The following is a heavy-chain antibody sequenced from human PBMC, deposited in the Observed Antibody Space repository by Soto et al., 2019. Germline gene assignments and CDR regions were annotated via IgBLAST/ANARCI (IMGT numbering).Heavy chain of an antibody. CDR1: GGSVSSGSYY. Sequence: SETLSLTCTVSGGSVSSGSYYWSWIRQPPGKGLEWIGYIYYSGSANYNPSLKSRVTISVDTSKNQFSLNLSSVTAADTAMYYCARTKLFSVAADLDSCGQGTRVTVSS. D-gene: IGHD6-13*01. CDR3: ARTKLFSVAADLDS. J-gene: IGHJ4*02. V-gene: IGHV4-61*01. CDR2: IYYSGSA.